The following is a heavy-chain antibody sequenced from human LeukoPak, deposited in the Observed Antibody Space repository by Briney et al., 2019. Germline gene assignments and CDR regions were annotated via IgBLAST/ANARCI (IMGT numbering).Heavy chain of an antibody. Sequence: PSETLSLTCAVYGGSFSGYYWSWLRQPPGKGLEWIGEINHSGSTNYNPSLKRRVTISVDTSKNQFSLKLSSVTAADTAVYYCARGTTRQWLVGGRYFDYWGQGTLVTVSS. CDR3: ARGTTRQWLVGGRYFDY. D-gene: IGHD6-19*01. CDR2: INHSGST. J-gene: IGHJ4*02. CDR1: GGSFSGYY. V-gene: IGHV4-34*01.